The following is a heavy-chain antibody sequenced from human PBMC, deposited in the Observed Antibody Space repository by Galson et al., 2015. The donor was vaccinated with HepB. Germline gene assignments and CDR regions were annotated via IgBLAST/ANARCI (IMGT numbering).Heavy chain of an antibody. D-gene: IGHD3-22*01. CDR3: ARVAEGYYDSSSPFDY. V-gene: IGHV6-1*01. Sequence: CAISGDSVSSNSATWNWIRQSPSRGLEWLGRTYYRSKWYDEYAVSVKSRIAINPDTSKNQFSLQLSSVTPEDTAVYYCARVAEGYYDSSSPFDYWGQGTLVTVSS. J-gene: IGHJ4*02. CDR2: TYYRSKWYD. CDR1: GDSVSSNSAT.